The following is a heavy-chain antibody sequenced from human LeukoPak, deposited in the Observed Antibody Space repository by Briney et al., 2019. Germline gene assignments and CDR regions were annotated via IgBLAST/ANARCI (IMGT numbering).Heavy chain of an antibody. Sequence: GGSLRLSCAASGFTVSSNYMSWVRQAPGKGLEWVAVIWYDGSNKYYADSVKGRFTISRDNSKNTLYLQMNSLRAEDTAVYYCARDGYCSSTSCHTDAFDIWGQGTMVTVSS. D-gene: IGHD2-2*02. V-gene: IGHV3-33*08. CDR1: GFTVSSNY. CDR3: ARDGYCSSTSCHTDAFDI. J-gene: IGHJ3*02. CDR2: IWYDGSNK.